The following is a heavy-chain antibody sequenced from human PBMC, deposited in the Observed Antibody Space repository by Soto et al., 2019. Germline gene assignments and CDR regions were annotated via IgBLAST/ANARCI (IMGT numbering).Heavy chain of an antibody. CDR3: ARDLYYSSGRYFDHDAFDI. Sequence: ASVKVSCKASGYTFTGYYMHWVRQAPGQGLEWMGWISPHNDRTKYARRFQDRVTMTTETPTSTVYMELGSLRSDDTAVYYCARDLYYSSGRYFDHDAFDIWGQGTVVTVSS. V-gene: IGHV1-18*04. D-gene: IGHD6-19*01. J-gene: IGHJ3*02. CDR2: ISPHNDRT. CDR1: GYTFTGYY.